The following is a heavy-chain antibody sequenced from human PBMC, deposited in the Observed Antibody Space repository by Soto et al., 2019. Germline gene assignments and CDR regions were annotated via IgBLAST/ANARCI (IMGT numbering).Heavy chain of an antibody. CDR2: ISNDGGKE. Sequence: VELLESGGGLVKPGGSLRLSCEASGFSFSSYAIHWVRQAPGKGLEWVAGISNDGGKEHYSDSVKGRFTISTDKSKNTVHLQMSGLTSEDTAVYYCAKDLIGYCSSVNCHIFDFWGQGTPVTVLS. CDR1: GFSFSSYA. D-gene: IGHD2-15*01. J-gene: IGHJ4*02. CDR3: AKDLIGYCSSVNCHIFDF. V-gene: IGHV3-30*18.